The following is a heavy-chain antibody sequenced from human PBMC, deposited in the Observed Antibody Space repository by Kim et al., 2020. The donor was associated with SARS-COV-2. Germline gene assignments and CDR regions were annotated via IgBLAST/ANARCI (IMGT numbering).Heavy chain of an antibody. J-gene: IGHJ4*02. CDR3: ARDIRYGSSSLYFDY. V-gene: IGHV4-30-2*05. Sequence: PSLKGRVTISVDTSKNQFSLKLSSVTAADTAVYYCARDIRYGSSSLYFDYWGQGTLVTVSS. D-gene: IGHD6-6*01.